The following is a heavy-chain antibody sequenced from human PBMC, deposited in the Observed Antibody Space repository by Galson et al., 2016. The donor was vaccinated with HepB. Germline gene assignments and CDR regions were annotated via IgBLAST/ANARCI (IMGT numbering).Heavy chain of an antibody. Sequence: SLRLSCAASGFAFSSHWMHWVRQDLGKGLMWVSRINSDGTISNYADSVKGRFTISRDNAKNTLYLQMNSLRAEDTAVYFCVRDHSVVPTTAYNWFDPWGRGTLVTVSS. CDR2: INSDGTIS. V-gene: IGHV3-74*01. D-gene: IGHD4-23*01. CDR1: GFAFSSHW. CDR3: VRDHSVVPTTAYNWFDP. J-gene: IGHJ5*02.